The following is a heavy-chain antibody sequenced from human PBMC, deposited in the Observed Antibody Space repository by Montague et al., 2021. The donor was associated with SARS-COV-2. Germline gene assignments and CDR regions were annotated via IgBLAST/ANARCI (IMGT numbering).Heavy chain of an antibody. CDR1: GGSISSSSYY. D-gene: IGHD6-19*01. CDR3: ARVGRKGLVRLCGMDV. Sequence: SETLSLTCTVSGGSISSSSYYWGWIRQPPGKGLEWIGSIYYSGSTYYNPSLKSRVTISVDTSKNQFSLKLSSVTAADTAVYYCARVGRKGLVRLCGMDVWGRGTMVTVSS. CDR2: IYYSGST. J-gene: IGHJ6*02. V-gene: IGHV4-39*07.